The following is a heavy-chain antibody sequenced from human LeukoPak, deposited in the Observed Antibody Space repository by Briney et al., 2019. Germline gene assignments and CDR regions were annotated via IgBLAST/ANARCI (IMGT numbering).Heavy chain of an antibody. CDR3: AKGQRLPTNWFDP. CDR2: INHSGST. CDR1: GGSFSGYY. D-gene: IGHD6-19*01. J-gene: IGHJ5*02. Sequence: PSETLSLTCAVYGGSFSGYYWSWIRQPPGKGLEWIGEINHSGSTNYNPSLKSRVTISVDTSKNQFSLELSFVTAADTAVYYCAKGQRLPTNWFDPWGQGTLVTVSS. V-gene: IGHV4-34*01.